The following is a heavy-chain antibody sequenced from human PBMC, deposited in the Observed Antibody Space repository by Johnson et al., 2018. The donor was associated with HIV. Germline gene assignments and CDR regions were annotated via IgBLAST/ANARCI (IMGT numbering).Heavy chain of an antibody. CDR3: ARDAHFWVQGLARWPDVFDI. Sequence: VQLVESGGGLIQPGGSLRLSCAASDFSVSSNYMSWVRQAPGKGLEWFSGINWNGGSTGYADSVQGRFTIPRDNANNSLYLQMNSLRAEDTAVYYCARDAHFWVQGLARWPDVFDIWGQGTMVTVSS. CDR2: INWNGGST. D-gene: IGHD3-10*01. V-gene: IGHV3-20*04. J-gene: IGHJ3*02. CDR1: DFSVSSNY.